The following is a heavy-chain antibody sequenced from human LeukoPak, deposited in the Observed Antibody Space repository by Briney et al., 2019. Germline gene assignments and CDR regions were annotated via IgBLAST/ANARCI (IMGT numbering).Heavy chain of an antibody. J-gene: IGHJ4*02. CDR3: ARTKYCSGGSCYPDY. Sequence: SETLSLTCTVSGGSISSNSYYWGWIRQPPGKGLEWIGSIYYSGSTYYNPSLKSRVTISVDTSKNQFSLKLSSVTAADTAVYYCARTKYCSGGSCYPDYWGQGTLVTVSS. V-gene: IGHV4-39*07. CDR1: GGSISSNSYY. CDR2: IYYSGST. D-gene: IGHD2-15*01.